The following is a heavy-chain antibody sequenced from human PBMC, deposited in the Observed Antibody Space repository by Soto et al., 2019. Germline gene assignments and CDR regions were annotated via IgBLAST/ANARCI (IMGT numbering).Heavy chain of an antibody. Sequence: ASVKVSCKASGYTFTSYFMHWVRQAPGQGLEWMGVFNPSVVSTTYAQKFKGRVTMTRDTSTSTVYMDLSSLRSEDTAVYYCARSSQTYYFDYWGQGXLVTVYS. D-gene: IGHD6-6*01. CDR1: GYTFTSYF. CDR2: FNPSVVST. CDR3: ARSSQTYYFDY. V-gene: IGHV1-46*01. J-gene: IGHJ4*02.